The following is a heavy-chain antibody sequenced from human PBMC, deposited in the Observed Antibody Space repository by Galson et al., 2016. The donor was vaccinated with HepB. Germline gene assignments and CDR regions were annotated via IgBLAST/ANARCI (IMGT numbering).Heavy chain of an antibody. V-gene: IGHV1-8*01. CDR3: AGPIAVTAFGQKPLNY. Sequence: SVKVSCKASGYTFTSYDINWVRQAPGHGLEWMGWMNPKSGNTGFAQKLKGRVTMTRNTSISTAYMELRGLKSEDTAVYYCAGPIAVTAFGQKPLNYWGQGTLVTVPS. J-gene: IGHJ4*02. CDR2: MNPKSGNT. CDR1: GYTFTSYD. D-gene: IGHD6-19*01.